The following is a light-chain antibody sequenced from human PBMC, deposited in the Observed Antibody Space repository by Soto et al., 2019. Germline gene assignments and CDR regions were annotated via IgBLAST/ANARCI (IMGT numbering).Light chain of an antibody. V-gene: IGLV2-23*01. Sequence: QSALTQPASVSGSPGQSITISCTGTSSDVGSYNLVSWYQQHPGKAPKLMIYEGNKRPSGVSNRFSASKSGNTASLTISGLQAEDEADYYCCSYTSSATWVFGGGTKVTVL. CDR2: EGN. CDR1: SSDVGSYNL. J-gene: IGLJ3*02. CDR3: CSYTSSATWV.